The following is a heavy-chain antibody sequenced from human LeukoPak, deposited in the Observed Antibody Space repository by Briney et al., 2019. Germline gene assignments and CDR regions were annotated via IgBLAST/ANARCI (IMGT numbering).Heavy chain of an antibody. J-gene: IGHJ4*02. CDR3: ARGGYSYGYAGWLSD. Sequence: ASVKVSCKASGYTFTGYYMHWVRQAPGQGLEWMGWINPNSGGTNYAQKFQGRVTMTRDTSISTAYMELSRLRSDDTAVYYCARGGYSYGYAGWLSDWGQGTLVTVSS. CDR1: GYTFTGYY. CDR2: INPNSGGT. D-gene: IGHD5-18*01. V-gene: IGHV1-2*02.